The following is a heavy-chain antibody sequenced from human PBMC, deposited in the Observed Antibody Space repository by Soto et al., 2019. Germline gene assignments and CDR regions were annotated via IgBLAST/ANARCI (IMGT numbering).Heavy chain of an antibody. CDR1: GGSLSSNS. Sequence: QVQLVQSGPEVKKPGSTVRVACKTSGGSLSSNSLSWGRQAPGQGLEWMGRFIPAVGVVNYAQKFKGRVTISADTVTNTAYMELNSLGSDDTAVYYCARLERSADYWGQGTLVTVSS. CDR2: FIPAVGVV. D-gene: IGHD3-3*01. CDR3: ARLERSADY. V-gene: IGHV1-69*04. J-gene: IGHJ4*02.